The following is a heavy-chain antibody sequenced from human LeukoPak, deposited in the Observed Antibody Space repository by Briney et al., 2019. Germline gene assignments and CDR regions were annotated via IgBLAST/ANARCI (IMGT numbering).Heavy chain of an antibody. V-gene: IGHV3-7*01. CDR1: GFTFSSDW. CDR3: ARDSDYSNYN. D-gene: IGHD4-11*01. Sequence: GGSLRLSCAASGFTFSSDWMSWVRQAPGKGLEWVANIKQDGSEKYYVDSVKGRFTISRDNAKKSLYLQMNSLRGEDTAVYYCARDSDYSNYNGGQGTVVMVFS. J-gene: IGHJ4*02. CDR2: IKQDGSEK.